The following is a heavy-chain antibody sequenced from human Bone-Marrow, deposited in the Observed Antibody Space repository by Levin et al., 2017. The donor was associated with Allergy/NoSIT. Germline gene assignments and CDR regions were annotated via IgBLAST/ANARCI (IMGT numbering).Heavy chain of an antibody. CDR3: ARGAGWVAGAVALI. CDR2: ISGSGTST. J-gene: IGHJ4*02. CDR1: GFTFSSYA. Sequence: GGSLRLSCAASGFTFSSYAMSWVRQAPGKGLDWVSAISGSGTSTYYADSVKGRFTISRDNPMTTVYLQMNSLRAEDTAVYHCARGAGWVAGAVALIWGQGTLVTVSS. D-gene: IGHD6-19*01. V-gene: IGHV3-23*01.